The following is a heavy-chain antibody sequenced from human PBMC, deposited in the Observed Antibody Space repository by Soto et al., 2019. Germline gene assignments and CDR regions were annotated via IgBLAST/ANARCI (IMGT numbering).Heavy chain of an antibody. J-gene: IGHJ5*02. V-gene: IGHV2-5*02. D-gene: IGHD5-12*01. CDR2: IYWDDDK. CDR3: AHLYAESGYDWRYDP. CDR1: GFSLSTKGVG. Sequence: SGPTLVNPTQTLTLTCNFSGFSLSTKGVGVGWIRQPPGKALEWLGIIYWDDDKRYRPSLNNRLTITEDTSKNQVVLTMTNVDTVDTGTYFCAHLYAESGYDWRYDPWGQGTRVTVSS.